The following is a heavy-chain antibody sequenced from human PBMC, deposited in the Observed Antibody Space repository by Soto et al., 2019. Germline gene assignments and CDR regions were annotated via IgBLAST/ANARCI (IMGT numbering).Heavy chain of an antibody. J-gene: IGHJ6*02. CDR2: VNPSVGTT. CDR3: ARDHRIQYDSKGYYGLDV. CDR1: GYTFTSYY. D-gene: IGHD3-3*01. V-gene: IGHV1-46*01. Sequence: GASVKVSCKASGYTFTSYYIHWVRQAPGQELEWVGIVNPSVGTTNYAQNFRGRVTMTRDTSTSTVYMELSSLTSEDTAVYYCARDHRIQYDSKGYYGLDVWGQGTTVTVSS.